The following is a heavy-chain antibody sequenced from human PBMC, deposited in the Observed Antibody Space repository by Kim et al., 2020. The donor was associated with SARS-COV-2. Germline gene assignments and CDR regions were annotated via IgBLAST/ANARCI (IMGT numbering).Heavy chain of an antibody. V-gene: IGHV3-74*01. J-gene: IGHJ4*01. CDR2: INSDGSST. CDR1: GFTFSAYD. Sequence: GGSLRLSCATSGFTFSAYDMHWVRQAPGKGLVWVSRINSDGSSTSYADSVKGRFTISRDNAKNTLYLQMNSLRAEDTAVYYCASYYYDSSGPIYFDYWG. D-gene: IGHD3-22*01. CDR3: ASYYYDSSGPIYFDY.